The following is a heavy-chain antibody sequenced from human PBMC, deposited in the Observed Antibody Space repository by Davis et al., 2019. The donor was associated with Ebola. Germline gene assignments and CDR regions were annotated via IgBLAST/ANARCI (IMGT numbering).Heavy chain of an antibody. CDR1: GFSFSNYG. D-gene: IGHD2-15*01. CDR3: ARRILISSRGAMDV. CDR2: INGRASET. J-gene: IGHJ6*02. V-gene: IGHV3-23*01. Sequence: PGGSLRLSCAVSGFSFSNYGMSWVRQAPGKGLEWVSTINGRASETYYADSVKGRFTISRDNSRDTNTLYLQMNSLRDEDTGVYYCARRILISSRGAMDVWGQGTTVTVSS.